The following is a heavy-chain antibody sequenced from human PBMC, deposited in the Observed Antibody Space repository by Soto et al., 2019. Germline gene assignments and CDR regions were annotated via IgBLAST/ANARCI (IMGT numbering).Heavy chain of an antibody. D-gene: IGHD6-13*01. CDR1: GYSFTSYG. J-gene: IGHJ5*02. CDR3: AMEADIAAAGTPGRWFDP. Sequence: QVQLVQSGAEVKKPGASVKVSCKASGYSFTSYGISWVRQAPGQGLEWMGWISAYNGNTDYAQKFQRRVTMTTDTSTTTAYMELRSLRSDDMAMYYCAMEADIAAAGTPGRWFDPWGQGTLVTVSS. V-gene: IGHV1-18*03. CDR2: ISAYNGNT.